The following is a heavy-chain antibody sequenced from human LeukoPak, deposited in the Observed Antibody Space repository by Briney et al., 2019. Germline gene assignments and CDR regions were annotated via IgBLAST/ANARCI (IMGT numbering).Heavy chain of an antibody. D-gene: IGHD5-12*01. J-gene: IGHJ4*02. CDR1: GFTVSSNY. Sequence: GGSLRLSCAASGFTVSSNYMSWVRQAPGKGLEWVSVIYSGGTTYYADSVKGRFTISRDSSKNTLYLQMNSLRAEDTAVYYCARDLGRGYDWGDWGQGTLVTASS. CDR3: ARDLGRGYDWGD. V-gene: IGHV3-53*01. CDR2: IYSGGTT.